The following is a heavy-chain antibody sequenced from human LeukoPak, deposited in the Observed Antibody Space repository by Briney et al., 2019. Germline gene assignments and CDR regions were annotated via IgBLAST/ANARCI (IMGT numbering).Heavy chain of an antibody. CDR2: MSDSSGST. CDR1: GITLSNYG. J-gene: IGHJ4*02. CDR3: AKRGVVIRVILVGFHKEAYYFDS. Sequence: PGGSLRLSCEVSGITLSNYGMSWVREAPGKGLEWVAGMSDSSGSTNYADSVKGRFTISRDNPKNTLYLQMNSLRAEDTAVYFCAKRGVVIRVILVGFHKEAYYFDSWGQGALVTVSS. V-gene: IGHV3-23*01. D-gene: IGHD3-22*01.